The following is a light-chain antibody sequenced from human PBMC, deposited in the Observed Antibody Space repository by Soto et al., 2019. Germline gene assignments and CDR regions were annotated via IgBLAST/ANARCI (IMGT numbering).Light chain of an antibody. Sequence: EIVLTQAPVTLSLSPGERATLSCRASQPVSSSYLAWYQQKPGQAPRLLIYGASSRATGIPDRFSGSGSGTDSTLTISRLEPEDFAVYYCQQRGSSPLINFGQGTRLEIK. CDR3: QQRGSSPLIN. J-gene: IGKJ5*01. CDR2: GAS. V-gene: IGKV3-20*01. CDR1: QPVSSSY.